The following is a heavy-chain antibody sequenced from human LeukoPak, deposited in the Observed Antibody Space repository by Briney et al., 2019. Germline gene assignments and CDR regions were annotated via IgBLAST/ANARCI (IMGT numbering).Heavy chain of an antibody. Sequence: PSQTLSLTCTVSGGSISSGSYYWSWIRQPAGKGLEWIGRIYTSGSTNYNPSLKSRVTMSVDTSKNQFSLKLSSVTAADTAVYYCARGGRMVIYSGQFGRATDAFDIWGQGTMVTVSS. V-gene: IGHV4-61*02. CDR3: ARGGRMVIYSGQFGRATDAFDI. CDR2: IYTSGST. D-gene: IGHD5-12*01. J-gene: IGHJ3*02. CDR1: GGSISSGSYY.